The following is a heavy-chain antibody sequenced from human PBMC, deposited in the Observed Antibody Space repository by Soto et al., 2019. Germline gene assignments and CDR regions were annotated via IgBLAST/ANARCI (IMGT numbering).Heavy chain of an antibody. CDR2: ISYDGSNK. D-gene: IGHD1-20*01. J-gene: IGHJ6*02. Sequence: RLGGSLRLSCAASGFTFSSYAMHWVRQAPGKGLEWVAVISYDGSNKYYADSVKGRFTISRDNSKNTLYLQMNSLRAEDMAVYYCARGINWKRYYYYGMDVWGQGTTVTVSS. V-gene: IGHV3-30-3*01. CDR3: ARGINWKRYYYYGMDV. CDR1: GFTFSSYA.